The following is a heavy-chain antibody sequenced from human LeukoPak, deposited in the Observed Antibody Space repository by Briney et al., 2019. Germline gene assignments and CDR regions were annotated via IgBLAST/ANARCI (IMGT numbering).Heavy chain of an antibody. CDR1: GGSISGYY. J-gene: IGHJ4*02. CDR3: ARVYSSSWGYYFDY. CDR2: IYYSGST. D-gene: IGHD6-13*01. Sequence: NPSETLSLTCTVSGGSISGYYWSWIRQPPGKGLEWIGYIYYSGSTNYNPSLKSRVTISVDTSKNQFSLKLSSVTAADTAVYYCARVYSSSWGYYFDYWGQGTLVTVSS. V-gene: IGHV4-59*01.